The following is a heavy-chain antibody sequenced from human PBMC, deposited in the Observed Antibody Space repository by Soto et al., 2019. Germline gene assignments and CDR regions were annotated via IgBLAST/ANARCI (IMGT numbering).Heavy chain of an antibody. V-gene: IGHV3-23*01. CDR3: AKQRADYGSGADTFYFDY. Sequence: XGSLRLSCTVAGFTFSTYAMNWVRQAPGRGLEWVSSLSGSGGTTYYADSVKGRFIISRDNSKNTLYLLMNSLRAEDTALYYCAKQRADYGSGADTFYFDYWGQGALVTVSS. J-gene: IGHJ4*02. D-gene: IGHD3-10*01. CDR2: LSGSGGTT. CDR1: GFTFSTYA.